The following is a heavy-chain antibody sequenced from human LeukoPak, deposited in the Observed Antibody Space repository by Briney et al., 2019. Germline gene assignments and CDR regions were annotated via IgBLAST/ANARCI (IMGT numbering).Heavy chain of an antibody. CDR3: VKDQREVYRSGWSRDFDY. V-gene: IGHV3-30*18. Sequence: PGGSLRLSCAASGFTFSNYAMHWVRQASGRGLDWVAVISHDGINTYYADSVKRRFTISRDNYKNTLYLQVNSLRGEDRAVYCCVKDQREVYRSGWSRDFDYWGQGTLVTVSS. J-gene: IGHJ4*02. D-gene: IGHD6-19*01. CDR1: GFTFSNYA. CDR2: ISHDGINT.